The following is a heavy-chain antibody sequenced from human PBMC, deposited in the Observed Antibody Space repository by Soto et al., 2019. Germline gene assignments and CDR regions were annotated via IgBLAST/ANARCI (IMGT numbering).Heavy chain of an antibody. D-gene: IGHD2-2*03. CDR1: GYTFTGYY. CDR3: ARDQGGGYCSSTSCYAAEGHPYYYMDV. J-gene: IGHJ6*03. Sequence: QVQLVQSGAEVKKPGASVKVSCKASGYTFTGYYMHWVRQAPGQGLEWMGWINPNSGGTNYAQKFQGWVTMTRDTSISTAYMELSRLRSDDTAVYYCARDQGGGYCSSTSCYAAEGHPYYYMDVWGKGTTVTVSS. V-gene: IGHV1-2*04. CDR2: INPNSGGT.